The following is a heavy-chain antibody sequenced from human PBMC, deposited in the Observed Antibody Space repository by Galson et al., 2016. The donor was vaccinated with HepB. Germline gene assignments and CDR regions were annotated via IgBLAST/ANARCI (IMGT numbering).Heavy chain of an antibody. J-gene: IGHJ4*02. CDR1: GGSISSYY. Sequence: SETLSLTCTVSGGSISSYYWSWIRQPPGKGLEWIGFISYAGTTNYNPSLKSRITISVDTSKNQFSLKLTSATAADTAVYYCARESMVGATNFDYWGQGTLVAVSS. V-gene: IGHV4-59*01. CDR2: ISYAGTT. D-gene: IGHD1-26*01. CDR3: ARESMVGATNFDY.